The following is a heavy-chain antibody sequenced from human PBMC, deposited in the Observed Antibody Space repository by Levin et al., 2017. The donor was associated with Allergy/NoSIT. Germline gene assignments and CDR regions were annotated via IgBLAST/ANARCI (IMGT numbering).Heavy chain of an antibody. V-gene: IGHV4-39*01. J-gene: IGHJ4*02. CDR1: GGSISSSNYY. CDR2: IYYSGST. D-gene: IGHD6-19*01. CDR3: ARHRYISGWSPIDY. Sequence: SETLSLTCTVPGGSISSSNYYWGWIRQPPGKGLEWIGSIYYSGSTYYNPSLKSRVTISVDTSKNQFSLRLSSVTAADTAVYYCARHRYISGWSPIDYWGQGTLVTVSS.